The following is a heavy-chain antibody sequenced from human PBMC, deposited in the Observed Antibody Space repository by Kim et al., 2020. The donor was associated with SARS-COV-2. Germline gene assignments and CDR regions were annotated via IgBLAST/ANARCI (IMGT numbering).Heavy chain of an antibody. V-gene: IGHV4-4*07. CDR3: ARDVGQVVIWLGDAFDI. CDR2: IYTSGST. Sequence: SETLSLTCTVSGGSISRYYWSWIRQPAGKGLEWFGRIYTSGSTNSNPSLKSRVPMSVDTSKNQFSLKLSSVIAADTAVYYCARDVGQVVIWLGDAFDIWGQGTMVTVSS. CDR1: GGSISRYY. D-gene: IGHD3-22*01. J-gene: IGHJ3*02.